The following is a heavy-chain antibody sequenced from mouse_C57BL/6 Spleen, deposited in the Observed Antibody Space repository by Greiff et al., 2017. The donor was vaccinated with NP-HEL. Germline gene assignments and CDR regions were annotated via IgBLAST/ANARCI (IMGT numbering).Heavy chain of an antibody. CDR3: ARDGYSAMDY. CDR1: GYTFTSYW. Sequence: QVQLQQPGAELVRPGSSVKLSCKASGYTFTSYWMHWVKQRPIQGLEWIGNIDPSDSETHYNQKFKDKATLTVDKSSSTAYMQLSSLTSEDSAVYYCARDGYSAMDYWGKGTSVTVSS. D-gene: IGHD2-3*01. CDR2: IDPSDSET. J-gene: IGHJ4*01. V-gene: IGHV1-52*01.